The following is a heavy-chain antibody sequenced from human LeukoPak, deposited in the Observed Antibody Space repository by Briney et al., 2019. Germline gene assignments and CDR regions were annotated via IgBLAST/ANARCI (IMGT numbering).Heavy chain of an antibody. J-gene: IGHJ4*02. CDR3: ARDKRRGYYFDY. D-gene: IGHD3-16*01. CDR1: GGSISSGDYY. Sequence: RASETLSLTCTVSGGSISSGDYYWSWLRQPPGKGLEWIGYIYYSGSTYYNPSLKSRVTISVDTSKNQFSLKLSSVTAADTAVYYCARDKRRGYYFDYWGQGTLVTVSS. V-gene: IGHV4-30-4*01. CDR2: IYYSGST.